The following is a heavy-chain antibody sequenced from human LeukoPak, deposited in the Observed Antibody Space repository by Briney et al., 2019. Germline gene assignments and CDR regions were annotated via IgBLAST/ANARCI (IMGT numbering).Heavy chain of an antibody. Sequence: ASVKVSCKASGYTFTSCGISWVRQAPGQGLEWMGWISAYNGNTNYAQKLQGRVTMTTDTSTSTAYMELRSLRSDDTAVYYCARTLDYYDSSGYNSLIDYWGQGTLVTVSS. CDR1: GYTFTSCG. V-gene: IGHV1-18*01. D-gene: IGHD3-22*01. J-gene: IGHJ4*02. CDR2: ISAYNGNT. CDR3: ARTLDYYDSSGYNSLIDY.